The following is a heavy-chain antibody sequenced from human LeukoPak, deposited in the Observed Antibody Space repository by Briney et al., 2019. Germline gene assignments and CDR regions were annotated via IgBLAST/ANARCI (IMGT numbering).Heavy chain of an antibody. CDR1: GFTFSSYW. CDR2: IKQGGSEK. CDR3: ARGGFVVVPAADDAFDI. V-gene: IGHV3-7*01. D-gene: IGHD2-2*01. J-gene: IGHJ3*02. Sequence: PGGSLRLSCAASGFTFSSYWMSWVRQAPGKGLEWVANIKQGGSEKYYVDSVKGRFTISRDNAKNSLYLQMNSLRAEDTAVYYCARGGFVVVPAADDAFDIWGQGTMVTVSS.